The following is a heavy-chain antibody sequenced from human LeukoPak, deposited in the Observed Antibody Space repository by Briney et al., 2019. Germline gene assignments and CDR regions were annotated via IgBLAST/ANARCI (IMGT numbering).Heavy chain of an antibody. CDR1: GFTFSSHW. Sequence: PGGSLRLSCAASGFTFSSHWMHWVRQAPGKGLVWVSRIISDGSSTGYAGPVKGRFTISRGNAKNTLYLQMNSLRDEDTAVYYCARGHVPGSDRHWDYWGQGILVTVSS. V-gene: IGHV3-74*01. CDR3: ARGHVPGSDRHWDY. D-gene: IGHD3-10*01. CDR2: IISDGSST. J-gene: IGHJ4*02.